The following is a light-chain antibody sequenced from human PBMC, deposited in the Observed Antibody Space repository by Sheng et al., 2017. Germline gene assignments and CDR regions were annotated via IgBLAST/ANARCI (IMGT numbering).Light chain of an antibody. CDR1: QDITNY. CDR2: AAS. V-gene: IGKV1-27*01. CDR3: QKXDNAPLT. J-gene: IGKJ4*01. Sequence: DIQMTQSPSSLSASVGDRVTITCRASQDITNYLAWYQQRPGKVPMLLIYAASTLQSGVPSRFSGSGSGTDFTLTISSLQPEDVATYYCQKXDNAPLTFGGGTKVEIK.